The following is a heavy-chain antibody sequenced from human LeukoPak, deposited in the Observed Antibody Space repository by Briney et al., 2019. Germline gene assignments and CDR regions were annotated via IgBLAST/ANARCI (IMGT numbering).Heavy chain of an antibody. D-gene: IGHD7-27*01. CDR1: GFSLTGHY. V-gene: IGHV1-2*02. CDR3: ARDFSWGPDL. Sequence: ASVKVSCKGSGFSLTGHYMHWLRQAPGQGLEWMVWINGNSGDTNYAQKFQDRVIMTRDTSVNTVYMELSRLRSDDTATYYCARDFSWGPDLWGQGTLVIVSS. J-gene: IGHJ5*02. CDR2: INGNSGDT.